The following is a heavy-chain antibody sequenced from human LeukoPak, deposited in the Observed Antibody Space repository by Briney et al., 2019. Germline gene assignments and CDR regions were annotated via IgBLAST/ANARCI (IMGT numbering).Heavy chain of an antibody. Sequence: ASVKVSCKASGYTFTGYHIHWLRQALGQGLEWMGRINPYSGDTNFAQKFQGRVTITRDTSITTAYMDLSSLTPDDTAVYFCAKDQGSLTRSWYTGYWGQGTQVTVSS. V-gene: IGHV1-2*06. D-gene: IGHD6-13*01. CDR3: AKDQGSLTRSWYTGY. J-gene: IGHJ4*02. CDR1: GYTFTGYH. CDR2: INPYSGDT.